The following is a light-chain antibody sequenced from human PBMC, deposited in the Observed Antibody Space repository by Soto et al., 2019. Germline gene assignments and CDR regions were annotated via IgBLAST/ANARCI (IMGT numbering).Light chain of an antibody. J-gene: IGKJ4*01. CDR3: QQRGSWPLT. CDR1: QSVTYY. Sequence: EIVLTQSPATLSLSPGERATLSCRASQSVTYYLAWYQQKPGQAPRLLIYDASNRATGIPARFSGSGSGTDFTLTVSSLEPEDFAVYYCQQRGSWPLTVGGGTKVDIK. V-gene: IGKV3-11*01. CDR2: DAS.